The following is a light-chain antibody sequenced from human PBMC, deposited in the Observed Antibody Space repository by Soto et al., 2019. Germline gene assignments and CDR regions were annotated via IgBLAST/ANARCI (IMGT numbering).Light chain of an antibody. Sequence: QSALTQPASVSGSPGQSITISCTGTSSDVGGYNFVSWYQQHPGNAPKLIIYDVTSRPSGVSNRFSGSKSGNAASLTISGLQAEDEALYYCNSYTSSGAVAFGGGTKLTVL. CDR3: NSYTSSGAVA. J-gene: IGLJ3*02. CDR1: SSDVGGYNF. CDR2: DVT. V-gene: IGLV2-14*03.